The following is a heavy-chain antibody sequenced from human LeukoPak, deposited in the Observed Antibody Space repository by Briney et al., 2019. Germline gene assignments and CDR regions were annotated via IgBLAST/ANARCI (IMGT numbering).Heavy chain of an antibody. CDR3: AKSEIVVVPAAMLANYYYYGMDV. V-gene: IGHV3-23*01. Sequence: PGGSLRLSCAASGFTFSSYAMSWVRQAPGKGLGWVSAISGSGGSTYYADSVKGRFTISRDNSKNTLYLQMNSLRAEGTAVYYCAKSEIVVVPAAMLANYYYYGMDVWGQGTTITVSS. D-gene: IGHD2-2*01. J-gene: IGHJ6*02. CDR1: GFTFSSYA. CDR2: ISGSGGST.